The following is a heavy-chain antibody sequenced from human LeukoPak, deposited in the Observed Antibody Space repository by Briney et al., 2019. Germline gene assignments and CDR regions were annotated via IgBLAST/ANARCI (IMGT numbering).Heavy chain of an antibody. CDR1: GYTFTNSD. J-gene: IGHJ5*02. CDR3: ARDPYHRLGPPLDL. CDR2: ISTSNGDT. Sequence: ASVKVSCKASGYTFTNSDITWVRQAPGQGLEWMGTISTSNGDTNYAAKLQGRVTMTTDTSTSTVYMELGSLTFDDTAVYFCARDPYHRLGPPLDLWGQGTLVTVSS. V-gene: IGHV1-18*01. D-gene: IGHD1-14*01.